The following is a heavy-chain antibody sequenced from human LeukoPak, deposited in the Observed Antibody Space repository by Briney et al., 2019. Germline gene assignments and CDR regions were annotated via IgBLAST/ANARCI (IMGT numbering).Heavy chain of an antibody. J-gene: IGHJ6*02. V-gene: IGHV3-48*02. D-gene: IGHD2-15*01. Sequence: GGSLRLSCAASGFTFSSYNMNWVRQAPGKGLEWVSYISSSSSTIYYADSVKGRFTISRDNAKNSLYLQMNSLRDDDTAVYYCARGGRIDYYYGMDVWGQGTTVTVSS. CDR3: ARGGRIDYYYGMDV. CDR2: ISSSSSTI. CDR1: GFTFSSYN.